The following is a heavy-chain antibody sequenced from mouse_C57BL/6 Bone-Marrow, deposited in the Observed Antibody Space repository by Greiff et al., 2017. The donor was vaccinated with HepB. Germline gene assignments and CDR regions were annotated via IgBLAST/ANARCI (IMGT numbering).Heavy chain of an antibody. D-gene: IGHD2-2*01. CDR3: ARDGYEGMDY. V-gene: IGHV5-4*01. J-gene: IGHJ4*01. Sequence: EVQRVESGGGLVKPGGSLKLSCAASGFTFSSYAMSWVRQTPEKRLEWVATISDGGSYTYYPDNVKGRFTISRDNAKNNLYLQMSHLKSEDTAMYYCARDGYEGMDYWGQGTSVTVSS. CDR1: GFTFSSYA. CDR2: ISDGGSYT.